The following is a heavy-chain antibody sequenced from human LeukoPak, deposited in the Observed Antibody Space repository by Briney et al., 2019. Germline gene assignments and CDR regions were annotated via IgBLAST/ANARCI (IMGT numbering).Heavy chain of an antibody. J-gene: IGHJ3*02. CDR1: GYSISSGYC. D-gene: IGHD2-21*02. Sequence: TXXVXGYSISSGYCWGWIRQPPGQGLEWIGSIYHSGSTYYNPSLKSRVTISVDTSKNQLSLKLSSVTAADTAVYYCXXAXYXXGXXYXXXXFDIWGXGTMVTVSS. V-gene: IGHV4-38-2*01. CDR3: XXAXYXXGXXYXXXXFDI. CDR2: IYHSGST.